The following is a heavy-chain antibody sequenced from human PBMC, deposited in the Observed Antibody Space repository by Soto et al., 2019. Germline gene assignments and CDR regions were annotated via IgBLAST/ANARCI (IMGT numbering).Heavy chain of an antibody. CDR2: ISSSGSTI. J-gene: IGHJ4*02. D-gene: IGHD3-22*01. CDR3: ARDHNESSGYELWFDY. V-gene: IGHV3-48*03. CDR1: GFTFSSYE. Sequence: GGSLRLSCAASGFTFSSYEMNWVRQAPGKGLEWVSYISSSGSTIYYADSVKGRFTISRDNAKNSLYLQMNSLRAEDTAVYYWARDHNESSGYELWFDYWGQGTLVTAPQ.